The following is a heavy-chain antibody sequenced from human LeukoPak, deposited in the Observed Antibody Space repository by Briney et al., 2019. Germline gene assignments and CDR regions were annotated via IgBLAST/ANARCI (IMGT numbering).Heavy chain of an antibody. J-gene: IGHJ4*02. CDR3: ARIHCSSTSCYFFDY. Sequence: ASVKVSCKASGYTFPNYGISWVRQAPGQGLEWVGWVNPNSGGTNYAQKFQGRVTMTRDTSISTAYMELSRLRSDDTAIYYCARIHCSSTSCYFFDYWGQGTLVTVSS. CDR2: VNPNSGGT. V-gene: IGHV1-2*02. D-gene: IGHD2-2*01. CDR1: GYTFPNYG.